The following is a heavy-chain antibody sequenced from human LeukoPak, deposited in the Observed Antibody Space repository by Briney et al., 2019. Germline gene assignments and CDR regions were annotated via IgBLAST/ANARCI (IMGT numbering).Heavy chain of an antibody. CDR2: IKPDGSDR. J-gene: IGHJ4*02. CDR1: GFTFSNYW. D-gene: IGHD3-10*01. CDR3: ARGGHRQKEF. V-gene: IGHV3-7*01. Sequence: GGSLRLSCAASGFTFSNYWMTWARQSPGKGVEGVATIKPDGSDRYSVDSEKGRFTVSRDNANNSLYLQMSSLRAEDTAVYYCARGGHRQKEFWGQGTLVTVSS.